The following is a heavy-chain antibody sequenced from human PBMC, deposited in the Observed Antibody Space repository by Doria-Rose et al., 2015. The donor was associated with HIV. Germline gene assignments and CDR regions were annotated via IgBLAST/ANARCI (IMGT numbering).Heavy chain of an antibody. V-gene: IGHV4-34*01. CDR3: ARGAAPPRADFDY. Sequence: QVQLQQWGAGLLKPSETLSLTCAVYGGSFSGYYWSWIRQPPGKGLEWIGEINHSGSTNYNPSLKSRVTISVDTSKNQFSLKLSSVTAADTAVYYCARGAAPPRADFDYWGQGTLATVSS. D-gene: IGHD6-13*01. J-gene: IGHJ4*02. CDR1: GGSFSGYY. CDR2: INHSGST.